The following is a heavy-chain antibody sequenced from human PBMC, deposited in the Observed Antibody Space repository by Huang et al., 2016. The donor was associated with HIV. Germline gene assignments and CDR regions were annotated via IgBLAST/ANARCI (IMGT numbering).Heavy chain of an antibody. Sequence: GSSQMTYFWSWIRQPAGKGPECIARMHQSGVTKSNPSLRSRVTMSVDTSKNQLSLRLTSVTAADTAVYYCAREDRNAFDIWGQGIMVIVSS. V-gene: IGHV4-4*07. CDR3: AREDRNAFDI. J-gene: IGHJ3*02. CDR2: MHQSGVT. CDR1: GSSQMTYF.